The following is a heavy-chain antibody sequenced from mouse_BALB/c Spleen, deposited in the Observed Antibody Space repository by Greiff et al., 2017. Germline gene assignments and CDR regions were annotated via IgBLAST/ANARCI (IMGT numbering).Heavy chain of an antibody. V-gene: IGHV3-2*02. D-gene: IGHD2-4*01. CDR2: ISYSGST. J-gene: IGHJ3*01. CDR3: ARGDYYDYSWFAY. Sequence: EVKLQESGPGLVKPSQSLSLTCTVTGYSITSDYAWNWIRQFPGNKLEWMGYISYSGSTSYNPSLKSRISITRDTSKNQFFLQLNSVTTEDTATYYCARGDYYDYSWFAYWGQGTLVTVSA. CDR1: GYSITSDYA.